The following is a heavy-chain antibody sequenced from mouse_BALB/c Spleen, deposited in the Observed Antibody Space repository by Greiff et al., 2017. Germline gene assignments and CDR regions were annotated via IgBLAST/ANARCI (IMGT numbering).Heavy chain of an antibody. CDR1: GFAFSSYD. CDR2: ISSGGGST. D-gene: IGHD2-3*01. Sequence: EVKVVESGGGLVKPGGSLKLSCAASGFAFSSYDMSWVRQTPEKRLEWVAYISSGGGSTYYPDTVKGRFTISRDNAKNTLYLQMSSLKSEDTAMYYCARHYDFDYWGQGTTLTVSS. CDR3: ARHYDFDY. J-gene: IGHJ2*01. V-gene: IGHV5-12-1*01.